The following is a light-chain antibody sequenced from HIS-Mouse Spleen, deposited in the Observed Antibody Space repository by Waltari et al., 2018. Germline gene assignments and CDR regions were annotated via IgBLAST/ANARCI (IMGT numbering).Light chain of an antibody. V-gene: IGKV1-9*01. CDR2: AAS. CDR3: QQLNSYPPT. J-gene: IGKJ1*01. Sequence: DIQLTQSPSFLSASVGDRVTSTCRASQGISSYLAWYHQKPGKAPKLLIYAASTLQSGVPSRFSGSGSGTEFTLTISSLQPEDFATYYCQQLNSYPPTFGQGTKVEIK. CDR1: QGISSY.